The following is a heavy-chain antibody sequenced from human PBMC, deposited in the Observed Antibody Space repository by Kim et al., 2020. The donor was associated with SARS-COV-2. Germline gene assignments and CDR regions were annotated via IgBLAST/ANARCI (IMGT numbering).Heavy chain of an antibody. J-gene: IGHJ4*02. CDR3: ARYFDFWSCPDY. CDR2: INPKTGGT. Sequence: ASVKVSCKASGYTFTGYFLHWVRQAPGQGFEWMGRINPKTGGTDYAQKFQGRVTMTRDTSISTVYMELSRLRFDDTAVYYCARYFDFWSCPDYWGQGTLVTVSS. CDR1: GYTFTGYF. V-gene: IGHV1-2*06. D-gene: IGHD3-3*01.